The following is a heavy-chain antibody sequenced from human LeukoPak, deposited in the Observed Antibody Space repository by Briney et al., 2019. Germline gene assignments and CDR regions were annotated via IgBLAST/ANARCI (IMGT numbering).Heavy chain of an antibody. CDR3: AKDGRYFDSLSPGCFDL. D-gene: IGHD3-9*01. CDR2: ISWDGGST. J-gene: IGHJ2*01. V-gene: IGHV3-43*01. Sequence: PGGSLRLSCAASGFTFDECTMYWVRQAPGKGLEWVSLISWDGGSTYYADSVRGRFTISRDNSKNSLYLQMNSLRTEDTALYYCAKDGRYFDSLSPGCFDLWGRGTLVTVSS. CDR1: GFTFDECT.